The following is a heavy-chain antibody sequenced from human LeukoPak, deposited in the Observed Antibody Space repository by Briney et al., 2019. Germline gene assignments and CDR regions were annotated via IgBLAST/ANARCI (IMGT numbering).Heavy chain of an antibody. CDR2: INTGTRKT. CDR1: GYTFSMNV. Sequence: ASVKVSCKTSGYTFSMNVIHWMCQAPGQRLEWMGWINTGTRKTKYSQKFQGRLSITRDTSANTTSMELSSLRSEDTAVFYCARDKRSSPYYLFDYWGQGTLVTVSS. J-gene: IGHJ4*02. CDR3: ARDKRSSPYYLFDY. D-gene: IGHD1-26*01. V-gene: IGHV1-3*04.